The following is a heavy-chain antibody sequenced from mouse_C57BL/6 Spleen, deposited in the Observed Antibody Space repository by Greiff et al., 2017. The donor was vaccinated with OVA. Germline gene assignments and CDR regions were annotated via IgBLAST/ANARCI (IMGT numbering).Heavy chain of an antibody. J-gene: IGHJ1*03. Sequence: QVQLQQSGAELMKPGASVKLSCKATGYTFTGYWIEWVKQRPGHGLEWIGEILPGSGSTNYNEKFKGKATFTADTSSNTTYMQLSSLTTGDSAISYGARRSTMVPYWYFDVWGTGTTVTVSS. V-gene: IGHV1-9*01. CDR2: ILPGSGST. D-gene: IGHD2-2*01. CDR3: ARRSTMVPYWYFDV. CDR1: GYTFTGYW.